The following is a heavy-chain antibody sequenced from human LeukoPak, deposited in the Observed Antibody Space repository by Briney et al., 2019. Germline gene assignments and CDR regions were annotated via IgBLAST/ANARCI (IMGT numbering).Heavy chain of an antibody. D-gene: IGHD5-24*01. CDR3: ARALRMATIPGVNMNYFDY. CDR1: GYTFTSYY. Sequence: ASVKVSCKASGYTFTSYYMHWVPQAPGQGLEWMGIINPIGGSTIYAQKFQGRVTMTRDTSTSTVYMELSSLRSEDTAVYYCARALRMATIPGVNMNYFDYWGQGTLVTVSS. J-gene: IGHJ4*02. CDR2: INPIGGST. V-gene: IGHV1-46*01.